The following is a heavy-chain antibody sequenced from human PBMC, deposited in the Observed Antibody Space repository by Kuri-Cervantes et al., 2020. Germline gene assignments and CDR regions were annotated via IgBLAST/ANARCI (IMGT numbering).Heavy chain of an antibody. CDR2: ISYDGSNK. D-gene: IGHD6-19*01. J-gene: IGHJ4*02. CDR1: GFTFSSYA. CDR3: AKEEWLVPSAEDY. V-gene: IGHV3-30-3*01. Sequence: LSLTCAASGFTFSSYAMHWVRQAPGKGLEWVAVISYDGSNKYYADSVKGRFTISRDNSKNTLYLQMNSLRAEDTAVYYCAKEEWLVPSAEDYWGQGTLVTVSS.